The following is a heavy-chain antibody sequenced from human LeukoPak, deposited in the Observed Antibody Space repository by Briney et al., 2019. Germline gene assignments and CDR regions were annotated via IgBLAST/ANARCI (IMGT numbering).Heavy chain of an antibody. J-gene: IGHJ6*03. V-gene: IGHV3-43D*04. CDR3: AKDSIYGYNWNYHMDV. CDR1: GFTFDDYA. Sequence: GGSLRLSCAASGFTFDDYAMHWVRQAPGKGLEWVSLISWDGGSTYYADSVKGRFTISRDNSKNSLYLQMNSLRAEDTALYYCAKDSIYGYNWNYHMDVWGKGTTVTVSS. D-gene: IGHD1-20*01. CDR2: ISWDGGST.